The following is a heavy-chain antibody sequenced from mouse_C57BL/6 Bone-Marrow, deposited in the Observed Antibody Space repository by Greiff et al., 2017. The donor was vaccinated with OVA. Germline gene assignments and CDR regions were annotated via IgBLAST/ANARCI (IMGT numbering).Heavy chain of an antibody. CDR3: ARGDLYAMDY. Sequence: VQLQQPGAELVKPGASVKLSCKASGYTFTSYWMHWVKQRPGRGLEWIGMIHPNSGSTNYNEKFKSKATLTVDKSSSTAYMQLSSLTSEDAAVYYCARGDLYAMDYWGQGTSVTVSS. J-gene: IGHJ4*01. CDR1: GYTFTSYW. CDR2: IHPNSGST. V-gene: IGHV1-64*01.